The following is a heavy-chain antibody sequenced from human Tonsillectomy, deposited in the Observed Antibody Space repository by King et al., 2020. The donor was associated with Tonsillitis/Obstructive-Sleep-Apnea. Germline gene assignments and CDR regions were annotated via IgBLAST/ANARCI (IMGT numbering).Heavy chain of an antibody. D-gene: IGHD6-25*01. J-gene: IGHJ4*02. V-gene: IGHV3-23*04. CDR3: AKRSSGGSYYFDY. Sequence: DVQLVESGGGLVQPGGSLRLSCAASGFTFSNYAMSVVRQAPGKGLEWVSAISGIGGSTYYADSGKVRFTISRDNSKNTLDLQMNSLRAEDTAVYYCAKRSSGGSYYFDYWGQGTLVTVSS. CDR1: GFTFSNYA. CDR2: ISGIGGST.